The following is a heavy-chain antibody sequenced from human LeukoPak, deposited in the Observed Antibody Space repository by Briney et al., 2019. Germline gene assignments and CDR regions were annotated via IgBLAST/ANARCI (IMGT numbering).Heavy chain of an antibody. Sequence: SETLSLTCTVSGGSISSYYWSWIRQPPGKGLEWIGYIYYSGSANYNPSLKSRVTISVDTSKNQFSLKLSSVTTADTAVYYCARDVATTGWYTFDYWGQGTLVTVSA. D-gene: IGHD6-19*01. CDR2: IYYSGSA. J-gene: IGHJ4*02. CDR3: ARDVATTGWYTFDY. CDR1: GGSISSYY. V-gene: IGHV4-59*01.